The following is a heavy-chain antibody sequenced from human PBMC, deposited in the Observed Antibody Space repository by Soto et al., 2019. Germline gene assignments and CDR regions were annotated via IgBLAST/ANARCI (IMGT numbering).Heavy chain of an antibody. CDR1: GGSISSSNFY. CDR2: IRYGGDA. Sequence: SETLSLTCAVSGGSISSSNFYWGWFRQPPGKGLEWIGSIRYGGDASFNPSLKSRVTISIDTSKNQFSLSLRSVTAADTAIYYCAKDASCYSCGAWGQGAPVTVSS. CDR3: AKDASCYSCGA. D-gene: IGHD2-15*01. V-gene: IGHV4-39*01. J-gene: IGHJ4*02.